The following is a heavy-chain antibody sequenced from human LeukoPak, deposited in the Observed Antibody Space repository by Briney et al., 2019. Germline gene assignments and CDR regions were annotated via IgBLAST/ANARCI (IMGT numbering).Heavy chain of an antibody. CDR1: GGSFSGYY. V-gene: IGHV4-4*07. CDR3: AREEVVPAAIYVDY. Sequence: SETLSLTCAVYGGSFSGYYWSWIRQPAGKGLEWIGRIYTSGSTNYNPSLKSRVTISVDTSKNQFSLKLSSVTATDTAVYYCAREEVVPAAIYVDYWGQGTLVTVSS. D-gene: IGHD2-2*02. CDR2: IYTSGST. J-gene: IGHJ4*02.